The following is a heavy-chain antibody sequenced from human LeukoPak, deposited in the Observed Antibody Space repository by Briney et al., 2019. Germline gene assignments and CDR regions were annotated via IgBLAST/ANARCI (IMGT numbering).Heavy chain of an antibody. CDR1: GFDFSSYT. V-gene: IGHV3-7*01. Sequence: GGSLRLSCVVSGFDFSSYTMSWVRQAPGKGLEWVANIKQDGSEKYYVDSVKGRFTISRDNAKNSLYLQMNSLRAEDTAVYYCARIGIAAAPGYWGQGTLVTVSS. CDR3: ARIGIAAAPGY. D-gene: IGHD6-13*01. J-gene: IGHJ4*02. CDR2: IKQDGSEK.